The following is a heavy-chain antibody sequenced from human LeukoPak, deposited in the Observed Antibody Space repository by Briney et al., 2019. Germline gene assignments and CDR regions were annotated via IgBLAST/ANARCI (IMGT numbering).Heavy chain of an antibody. CDR3: ARVNYDSSGYYYGY. D-gene: IGHD3-22*01. CDR1: GGSISSGGYY. V-gene: IGHV4-31*03. Sequence: KTSETLSLTCTVSGGSISSGGYYWSWIRQHPGKGLEWIGYIYYSGSTYYNPFLKSRVTISVDTSKNQFSLKLSSVTAADTAVYYCARVNYDSSGYYYGYWGQGTLVTVSS. CDR2: IYYSGST. J-gene: IGHJ4*02.